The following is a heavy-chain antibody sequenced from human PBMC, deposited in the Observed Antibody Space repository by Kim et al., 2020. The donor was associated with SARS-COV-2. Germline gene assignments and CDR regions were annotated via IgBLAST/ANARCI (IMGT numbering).Heavy chain of an antibody. D-gene: IGHD6-13*01. Sequence: YYADSVKGRFTISRDNAKNSLYLQMNSLRAEDTAVYYCTLSGYSSSWLADWGQGTLVTVSS. J-gene: IGHJ4*02. V-gene: IGHV3-21*01. CDR3: TLSGYSSSWLAD.